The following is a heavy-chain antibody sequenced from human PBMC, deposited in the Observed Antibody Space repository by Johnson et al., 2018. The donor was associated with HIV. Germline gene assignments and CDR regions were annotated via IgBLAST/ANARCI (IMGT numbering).Heavy chain of an antibody. CDR1: GFTFSSYG. J-gene: IGHJ3*01. CDR3: AKTRMGGILDAFDL. Sequence: QVQLVESVGGLVQPGGSLRLSCAASGFTFSSYGIYWVRQAPGKGLEWVTVISYDGSNKYYADSVKGRFTISRDNSKNTLYLQMNSLRAEDTAVYYCAKTRMGGILDAFDLWGQGTMVIVS. D-gene: IGHD3-10*01. V-gene: IGHV3-30*18. CDR2: ISYDGSNK.